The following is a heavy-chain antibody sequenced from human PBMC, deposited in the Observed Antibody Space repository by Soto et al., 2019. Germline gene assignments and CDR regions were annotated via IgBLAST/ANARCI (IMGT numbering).Heavy chain of an antibody. V-gene: IGHV1-46*01. CDR2: IFPGGGSI. CDR3: ARAESWRDFVWWLDP. J-gene: IGHJ5*02. CDR1: GYRFTRHY. Sequence: AVKFSCKAIGYRFTRHYMHCWLRAPPQGGQGMVRIFPGGGSITYAQKFKGRVTMTKDTTTNTLYMEMSSLTAEDTAVSYCARAESWRDFVWWLDPWGKGTLVTVSS. D-gene: IGHD3-16*01.